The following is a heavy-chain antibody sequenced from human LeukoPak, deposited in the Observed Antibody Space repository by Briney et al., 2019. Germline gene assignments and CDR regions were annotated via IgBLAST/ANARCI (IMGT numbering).Heavy chain of an antibody. D-gene: IGHD5-18*01. J-gene: IGHJ4*02. CDR1: GFPFSSYS. CDR2: ISSSSTYI. CDR3: ARDRPGYIYCYDY. V-gene: IGHV3-21*01. Sequence: GGSLRLSCAASGFPFSSYSVNCVRQAPGKGLVWVSYISSSSTYIYCADSVKGRFTISRDNAKNSLYLQMNSLRAEDTAVYYCARDRPGYIYCYDYWGQGTLVTVSS.